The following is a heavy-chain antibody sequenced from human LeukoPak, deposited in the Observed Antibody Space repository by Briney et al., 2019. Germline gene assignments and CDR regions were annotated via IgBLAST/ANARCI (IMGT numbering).Heavy chain of an antibody. CDR3: ARGEYTHYYYYMDV. J-gene: IGHJ6*03. Sequence: SETLSLTCTVSDGSINRSGYYWGWVRQPPGRGLEWVGSIYYSGSTYYNPSLESRVTISVDTSRTQFSLKLKSVTATDTAVYYCARGEYTHYYYYMDVWGKGTTVTVSS. D-gene: IGHD6-6*01. CDR1: DGSINRSGYY. V-gene: IGHV4-39*07. CDR2: IYYSGST.